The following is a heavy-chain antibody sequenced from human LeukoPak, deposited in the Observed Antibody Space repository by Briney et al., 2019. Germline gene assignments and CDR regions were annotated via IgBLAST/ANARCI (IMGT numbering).Heavy chain of an antibody. CDR1: GFTFDDYA. V-gene: IGHV3-9*01. J-gene: IGHJ4*02. CDR2: ISWNSGSI. Sequence: PGRSLRLSCAASGFTFDDYAMHWVRHAPGKGLEWVSGISWNSGSIGYADSVKGRFTISRDNAKNSLYLQMNSLRAEDTALYYCAKDFRYDILTGLLPENWGQGTLVTVSS. D-gene: IGHD3-9*01. CDR3: AKDFRYDILTGLLPEN.